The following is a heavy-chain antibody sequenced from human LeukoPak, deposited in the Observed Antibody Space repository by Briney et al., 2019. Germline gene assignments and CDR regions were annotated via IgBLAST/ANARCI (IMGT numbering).Heavy chain of an antibody. CDR3: ARVPGCSGGSCYSRGGGHRAPYYYYYYMDV. Sequence: GGSLRLSCATSEFSVGSNYMNWVRQAPGKGLEWASSISSSSSYIYYADSVKGRFTISRDNAKNSLHLQMNSLRAEDTAVYYCARVPGCSGGSCYSRGGGHRAPYYYYYYMDVWGKGTTVTVSS. CDR1: EFSVGSNY. D-gene: IGHD2-15*01. CDR2: ISSSSSYI. J-gene: IGHJ6*03. V-gene: IGHV3-21*01.